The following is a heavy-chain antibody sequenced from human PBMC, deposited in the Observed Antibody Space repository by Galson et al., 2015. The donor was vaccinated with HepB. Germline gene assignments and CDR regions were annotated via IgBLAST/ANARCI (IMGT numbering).Heavy chain of an antibody. Sequence: SVKVSCKASGGTFSSYTISWVRQAPGQGLEWMGRIIPILGIANYAQKFQGRVTITADKSTSTAYMELSSLRSEDTAVYYCARQSSSWYYFDYWGQGTLVTVSS. CDR2: IIPILGIA. CDR1: GGTFSSYT. CDR3: ARQSSSWYYFDY. V-gene: IGHV1-69*02. D-gene: IGHD6-13*01. J-gene: IGHJ4*02.